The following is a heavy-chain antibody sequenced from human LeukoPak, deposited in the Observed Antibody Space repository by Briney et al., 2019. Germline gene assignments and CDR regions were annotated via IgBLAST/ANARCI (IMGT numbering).Heavy chain of an antibody. J-gene: IGHJ3*02. CDR1: GFSFSTTGVG. CDR3: AHSTTDYYGDYGGAFDI. D-gene: IGHD4-17*01. Sequence: SGPTLVNPTQTLTLTCTFSGFSFSTTGVGVGWIRQPPGKALEWLAFIYWNDDKRYSPSLKSRLIITKDTSKNQVVLTMTNMDPVDTGTYYCAHSTTDYYGDYGGAFDIWGQGTMVTVSS. V-gene: IGHV2-5*01. CDR2: IYWNDDK.